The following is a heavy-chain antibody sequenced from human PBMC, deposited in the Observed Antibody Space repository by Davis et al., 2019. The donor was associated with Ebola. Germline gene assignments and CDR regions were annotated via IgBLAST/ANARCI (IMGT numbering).Heavy chain of an antibody. D-gene: IGHD3-16*01. CDR1: GCTFSSYA. CDR2: IIPILGIA. J-gene: IGHJ3*02. V-gene: IGHV1-69*04. CDR3: ARDSRVGAFDI. Sequence: AASVKVSCKASGCTFSSYAISWVRPAPGQGLEWMGRIIPILGIANYAQKFQGRVTITADKSTSTAYMELRSLRSDDTAVYYWARDSRVGAFDIWGQGTMVTVSS.